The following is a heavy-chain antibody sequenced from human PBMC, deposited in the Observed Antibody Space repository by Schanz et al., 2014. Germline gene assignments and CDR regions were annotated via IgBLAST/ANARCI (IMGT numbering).Heavy chain of an antibody. Sequence: QVQLVQSGAEVKKPGASVKVSCKASGYTFTSYGISWVRQAPGQGLEWMGWISVYTGNTKYGQKVQGRVTMTADTSTNTAYMELRSLRSDDTAVYYCAKAEYEILTDSYSRLDPWGQGTLVTVSS. CDR1: GYTFTSYG. CDR3: AKAEYEILTDSYSRLDP. CDR2: ISVYTGNT. J-gene: IGHJ5*02. V-gene: IGHV1-18*01. D-gene: IGHD3-9*01.